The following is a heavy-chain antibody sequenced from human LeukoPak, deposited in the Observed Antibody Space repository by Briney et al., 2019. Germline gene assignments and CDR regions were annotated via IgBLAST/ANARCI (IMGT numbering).Heavy chain of an antibody. D-gene: IGHD6-13*01. CDR1: GGSISSSSYY. CDR2: IYYSGST. V-gene: IGHV4-39*01. Sequence: SSETLSLTCTVSGGSISSSSYYWGWIRQPPGKGLEWIGSIYYSGSTYYNPSLKSRVTISVDTSKNQFSLKLSSVTAADTAVYYCARHKGEQQLVSDFGYWGQGTLVTVSS. CDR3: ARHKGEQQLVSDFGY. J-gene: IGHJ4*02.